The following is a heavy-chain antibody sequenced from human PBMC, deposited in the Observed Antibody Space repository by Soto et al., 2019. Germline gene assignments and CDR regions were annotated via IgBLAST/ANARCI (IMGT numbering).Heavy chain of an antibody. CDR2: IRSKANSYAT. D-gene: IGHD2-2*01. CDR1: GFTFSGSA. V-gene: IGHV3-73*01. Sequence: EVQLVESGGGLVQPGGSLKLSCAASGFTFSGSAMHWVRQASGKGLEWVGRIRSKANSYATAYAASVKGRFTISRDDSENTAYLQMNRLKTEDTAVYYCTRQGIVVVPADIYCYYYYMDVWGNGTTVTVSS. J-gene: IGHJ6*03. CDR3: TRQGIVVVPADIYCYYYYMDV.